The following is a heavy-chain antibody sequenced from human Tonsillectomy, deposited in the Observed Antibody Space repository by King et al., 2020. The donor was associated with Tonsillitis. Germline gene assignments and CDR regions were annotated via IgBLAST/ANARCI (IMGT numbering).Heavy chain of an antibody. Sequence: VQLVESGGGVVQPGRSLRLSCAASGFSFSSYGMHWVRQAPGKGLEWVAVISYDGRTKYYADFVMGRFTISRDNSKNTLHLQMNFLRAEDPAVYYCARDPDYGGNSCFDYWGQGTLVTVSS. D-gene: IGHD4-23*01. V-gene: IGHV3-33*05. CDR3: ARDPDYGGNSCFDY. J-gene: IGHJ4*02. CDR2: ISYDGRTK. CDR1: GFSFSSYG.